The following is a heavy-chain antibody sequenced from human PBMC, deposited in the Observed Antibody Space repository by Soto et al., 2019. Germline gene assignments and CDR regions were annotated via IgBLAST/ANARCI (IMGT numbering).Heavy chain of an antibody. J-gene: IGHJ4*02. CDR3: AGVNSYYYDSSGYYPFDY. CDR1: GGSISSGDYY. CDR2: IYYSGST. D-gene: IGHD3-22*01. V-gene: IGHV4-30-4*01. Sequence: SETLSLTCTVSGGSISSGDYYWSWIRQPPGKGLEWIGYIYYSGSTYYNPSLKSRVTISVDTSKNQFSLKLSSVTAADTAVYYCAGVNSYYYDSSGYYPFDYWGQGTLVTVSS.